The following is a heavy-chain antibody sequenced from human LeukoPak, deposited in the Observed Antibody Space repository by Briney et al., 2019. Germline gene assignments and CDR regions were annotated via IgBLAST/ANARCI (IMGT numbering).Heavy chain of an antibody. CDR1: GGSISSYY. V-gene: IGHV4-59*01. J-gene: IGHJ4*02. Sequence: SESLSLTCTVSGGSISSYYCGWIRQPPANGLGLVGYIYYSASTNYNPSLKSRVTISVDTSKNQFSLKLSSVNAADAAVYYCARVRVGSSGWYYTTFDYWGQGTLVTVSS. CDR3: ARVRVGSSGWYYTTFDY. D-gene: IGHD6-19*01. CDR2: IYYSAST.